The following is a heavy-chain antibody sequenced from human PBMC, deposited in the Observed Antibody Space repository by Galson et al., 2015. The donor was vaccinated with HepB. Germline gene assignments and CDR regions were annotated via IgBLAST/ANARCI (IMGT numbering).Heavy chain of an antibody. CDR1: GDSVSSNSAA. J-gene: IGHJ4*02. CDR2: TYYRSKWYN. Sequence: CAISGDSVSSNSAAWNRIRQSPSRGLEWLGRTYYRSKWYNDYAVSVKSRITINPDTSKNQFTLQLNSVTPEDTAVYYCARAGVTDYVWGSYREEYFDYWGQGTLVTVSS. D-gene: IGHD3-16*02. CDR3: ARAGVTDYVWGSYREEYFDY. V-gene: IGHV6-1*01.